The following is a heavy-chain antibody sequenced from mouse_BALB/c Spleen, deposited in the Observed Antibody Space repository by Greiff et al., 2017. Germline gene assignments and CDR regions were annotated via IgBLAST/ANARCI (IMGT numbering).Heavy chain of an antibody. D-gene: IGHD6-5*01. V-gene: IGHV5-12-1*01. CDR2: ISSGGGST. CDR1: GFAFSSYD. J-gene: IGHJ4*01. Sequence: EVKVVESGGGLVKPGGSLKLSCAASGFAFSSYDMSWVRQTPEKRLEWVAYISSGGGSTYYPDTVKGRFTISRDNAKNTLYLQMSSLKSEDTAMYYCAREEELSLYEGILRGYAMDYWGQGTSVTVSS. CDR3: AREEELSLYEGILRGYAMDY.